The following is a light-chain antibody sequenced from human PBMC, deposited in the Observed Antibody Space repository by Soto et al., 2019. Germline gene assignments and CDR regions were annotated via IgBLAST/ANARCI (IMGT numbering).Light chain of an antibody. CDR1: QSVSSN. CDR2: GAS. V-gene: IGKV3-20*01. CDR3: QQFGGSSRT. Sequence: EIVMTQSPATLSVSPGERATLSCRASQSVSSNLAWYQQKPGQAPRLLIYGASFRATGIPDRFSGSGSGTDFTLTITRLEPEDFAVYYCQQFGGSSRTFGQGTKVDNK. J-gene: IGKJ1*01.